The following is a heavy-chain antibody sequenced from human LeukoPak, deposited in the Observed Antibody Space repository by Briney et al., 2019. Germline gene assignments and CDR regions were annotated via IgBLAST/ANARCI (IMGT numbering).Heavy chain of an antibody. Sequence: ASVKVSCKAACYMFSSYALNWLRQAPGRGLEWMGWINAFNGNTDYAQNLRGRITLTTDKSTTTAYMLLMSLRSDDTAVYYCARDLLGSGYSKNAFHIWGQGTLVTVSS. J-gene: IGHJ3*02. CDR2: INAFNGNT. CDR3: ARDLLGSGYSKNAFHI. CDR1: CYMFSSYA. V-gene: IGHV1-18*01. D-gene: IGHD3-22*01.